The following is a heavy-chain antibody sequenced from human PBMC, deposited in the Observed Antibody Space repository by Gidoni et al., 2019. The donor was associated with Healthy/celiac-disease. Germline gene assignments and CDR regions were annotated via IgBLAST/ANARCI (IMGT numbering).Heavy chain of an antibody. CDR3: ARHDPYSSGWSNEPPDY. CDR2: IYYSGST. CDR1: GGSISSRRYY. J-gene: IGHJ4*02. D-gene: IGHD6-19*01. Sequence: QLQLHESSPGLVKPSAPLSPTCPVSGGSISSRRYYWGWFRQPPGKGLEWIGSIYYSGSTYYNPSLKRRGTISVDTSKNQFSRKLSSVTAADTAVDDCARHDPYSSGWSNEPPDYWGQGTLVTVSS. V-gene: IGHV4-39*01.